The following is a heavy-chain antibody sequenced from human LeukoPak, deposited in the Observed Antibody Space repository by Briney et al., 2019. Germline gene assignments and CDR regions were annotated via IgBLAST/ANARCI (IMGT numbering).Heavy chain of an antibody. CDR2: IYPDDSDT. CDR3: AKLSSGWSLDY. J-gene: IGHJ4*02. CDR1: GFSFTNYW. V-gene: IGHV5-51*01. Sequence: GESLKISCKGSGFSFTNYWIAWVRQMPVKGLEWMGIIYPDDSDTRYSPSFQGQVTISVDKSISTAYLRWSSLKASDSAIYYCAKLSSGWSLDYWGQGTLVTVSS. D-gene: IGHD6-19*01.